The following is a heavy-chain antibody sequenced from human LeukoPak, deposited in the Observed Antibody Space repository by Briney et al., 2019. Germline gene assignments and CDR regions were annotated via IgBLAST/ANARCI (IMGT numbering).Heavy chain of an antibody. Sequence: PGGSLRLSCAASGFTFSSFAMSWVRQAPGKGLEWVSVISSSGGSTYYADSVKGRFTNSRDNSKNTLYLHMTTLRAEDTAVYYCAKDLKAVGPFDSWGQGTLVTVSS. J-gene: IGHJ4*02. CDR1: GFTFSSFA. D-gene: IGHD6-13*01. V-gene: IGHV3-23*01. CDR3: AKDLKAVGPFDS. CDR2: ISSSGGST.